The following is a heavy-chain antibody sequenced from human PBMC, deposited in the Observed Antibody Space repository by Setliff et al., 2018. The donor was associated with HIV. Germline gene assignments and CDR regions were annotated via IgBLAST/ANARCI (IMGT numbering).Heavy chain of an antibody. Sequence: ASVKVSCKASGYTFTTYTMHWVRQAPGQRPEWMGWVNAGKGNTRYSQKFQGRVVITRDTSANTAYMELSSLRSEDTAVYYCARDGGYSYGAFDIWGQGTRVTISS. J-gene: IGHJ3*02. CDR3: ARDGGYSYGAFDI. V-gene: IGHV1-3*01. CDR2: VNAGKGNT. CDR1: GYTFTTYT. D-gene: IGHD2-21*02.